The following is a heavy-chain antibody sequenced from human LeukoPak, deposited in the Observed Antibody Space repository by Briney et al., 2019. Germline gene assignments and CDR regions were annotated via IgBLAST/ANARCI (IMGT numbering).Heavy chain of an antibody. D-gene: IGHD2-15*01. Sequence: SETLSLTCTVSGGSISSYYWSWIRQPPGKGLEWIGYIYYSGSTNYNPSLKSRVTISVDTSKNQFSLKLSSVTAADTAVYYCARVDPQYCSGGSCYYYGMDVWGQGTTVTVSS. J-gene: IGHJ6*02. CDR3: ARVDPQYCSGGSCYYYGMDV. V-gene: IGHV4-59*01. CDR2: IYYSGST. CDR1: GGSISSYY.